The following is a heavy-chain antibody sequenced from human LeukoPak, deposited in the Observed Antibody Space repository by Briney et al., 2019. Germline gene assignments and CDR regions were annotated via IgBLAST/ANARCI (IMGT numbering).Heavy chain of an antibody. CDR3: ARSDSSGYYWFDY. V-gene: IGHV3-30-3*01. J-gene: IGHJ4*02. CDR2: ISYDGSNK. Sequence: GGSLRLSCAASGSTFSSYAMHWVRQAPGKGLEWVAVISYDGSNKYYADSVKGRFTISRDNSKNTLYLQMNSLRAEDTAVYYCARSDSSGYYWFDYWGQGTLVTVSS. CDR1: GSTFSSYA. D-gene: IGHD3-22*01.